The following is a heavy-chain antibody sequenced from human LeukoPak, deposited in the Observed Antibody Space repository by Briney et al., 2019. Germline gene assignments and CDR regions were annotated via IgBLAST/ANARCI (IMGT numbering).Heavy chain of an antibody. V-gene: IGHV5-51*01. D-gene: IGHD4-11*01. CDR1: GYSFSTYW. Sequence: GESLKISCQGSGYSFSTYWIGWVRQMPGKGLEWMGIIYPGDSDTRYSPSFQGQVTISADKSINTAYMQWTSLKASDTAVYYCARRQYSAGYYFDYWGQGTRVTVST. CDR3: ARRQYSAGYYFDY. J-gene: IGHJ4*02. CDR2: IYPGDSDT.